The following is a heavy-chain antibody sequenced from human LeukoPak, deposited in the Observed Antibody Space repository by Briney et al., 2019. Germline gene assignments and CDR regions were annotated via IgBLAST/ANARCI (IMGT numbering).Heavy chain of an antibody. CDR3: AKDNAYYYADY. D-gene: IGHD3-10*01. V-gene: IGHV3-30*02. CDR2: IGYDGRNK. Sequence: GGSLRLSCAASGFIFSNYGIHWVRQAPGKGLEWVTFIGYDGRNKYYADSVKGRFTISRDNSKNTLYLQMNSLRAEDTAVYYCAKDNAYYYADYWGQGTLVTVSS. J-gene: IGHJ4*02. CDR1: GFIFSNYG.